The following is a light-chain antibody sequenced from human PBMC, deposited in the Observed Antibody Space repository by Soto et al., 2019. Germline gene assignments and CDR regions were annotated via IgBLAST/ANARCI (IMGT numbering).Light chain of an antibody. CDR2: DAS. CDR1: ESVSRN. V-gene: IGKV3-15*01. J-gene: IGKJ5*01. CDR3: QPYNSWPPIT. Sequence: EVVMTQSPATLSVSPGERATLSCRASESVSRNLAWYQQKPGQAPSLLIYDASTRANGIPDRFSGCGSGTELTLTISSLQSEDFVVYYCQPYNSWPPITFGQGTRLEIK.